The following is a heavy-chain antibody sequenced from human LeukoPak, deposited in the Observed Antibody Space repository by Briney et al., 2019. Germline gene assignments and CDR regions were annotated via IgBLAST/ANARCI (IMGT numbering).Heavy chain of an antibody. V-gene: IGHV4-61*02. D-gene: IGHD4-17*01. J-gene: IGHJ3*02. CDR2: IYTSGST. CDR1: GGSISSGSYY. Sequence: SETLSLTCTVSGGSISSGSYYWSWIRQPAGKGLEWIGRIYTSGSTNYNPSLKSRVTISVDTSKNQFSLKLSSVTAADTAVYYCARDSTTPLADAFDIWGQGTMVTVSS. CDR3: ARDSTTPLADAFDI.